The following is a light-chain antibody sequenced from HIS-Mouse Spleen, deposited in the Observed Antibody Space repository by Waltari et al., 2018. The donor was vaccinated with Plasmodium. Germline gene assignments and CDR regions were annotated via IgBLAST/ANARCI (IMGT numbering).Light chain of an antibody. J-gene: IGKJ2*01. CDR2: LCS. V-gene: IGKV2-28*01. CDR1: QSPLHSNGSNY. Sequence: DIVMTQSPLSLPVTSGEPASIPCRSRQSPLHSNGSNYLGWYLQKPGQSPQLLIYLCSNRASGVPDRFSGSGSGTDFTLKISRVEAEDVGVYYCMQALQTPRYTFGQRTKLEIK. CDR3: MQALQTPRYT.